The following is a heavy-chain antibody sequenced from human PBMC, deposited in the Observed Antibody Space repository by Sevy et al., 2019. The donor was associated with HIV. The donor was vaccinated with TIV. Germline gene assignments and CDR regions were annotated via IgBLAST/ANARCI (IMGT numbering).Heavy chain of an antibody. V-gene: IGHV3-11*01. D-gene: IGHD6-13*01. CDR3: ARGGIAAADPTYYYYYGMDV. J-gene: IGHJ6*02. CDR2: ISSSGSTI. CDR1: GFTFSDYY. Sequence: GGSLRLSCAASGFTFSDYYMSWIRQAPGKGLEWVSYISSSGSTIYYADSVKGRFTISRDNAKNSLYLKMNSLRAEDTAVDYCARGGIAAADPTYYYYYGMDVWGQGTTVTVSS.